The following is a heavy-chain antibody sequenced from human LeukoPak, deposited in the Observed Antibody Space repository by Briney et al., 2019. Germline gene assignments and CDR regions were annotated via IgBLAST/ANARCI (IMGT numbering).Heavy chain of an antibody. CDR2: IYHSGST. D-gene: IGHD3-10*01. CDR1: GYSISSGYY. Sequence: SETLSLTCAVSGYSISSGYYWGWIRQPPGKGLEWIGSIYHSGSTYYNPSLKSRVTISVDTSKNQFSLKLSSVTAADTAVYYCARETINSYYYGSGSPDNWFDPWGQGTLVTVSS. J-gene: IGHJ5*02. CDR3: ARETINSYYYGSGSPDNWFDP. V-gene: IGHV4-38-2*02.